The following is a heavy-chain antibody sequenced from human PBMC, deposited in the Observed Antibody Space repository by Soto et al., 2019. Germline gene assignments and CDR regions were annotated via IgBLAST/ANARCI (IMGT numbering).Heavy chain of an antibody. Sequence: TSETLSLTCAVYGGSFSGYYWGWIRQPPGKGVEWIGEINHSGSTNYNPSLKSRVTISVDTSKNQFSLKLSSVTAADTAVYYCAIPWVGSGGYYHYYYYGMDVWGQGTTVTVAS. J-gene: IGHJ6*02. V-gene: IGHV4-34*01. CDR3: AIPWVGSGGYYHYYYYGMDV. CDR1: GGSFSGYY. D-gene: IGHD3-10*01. CDR2: INHSGST.